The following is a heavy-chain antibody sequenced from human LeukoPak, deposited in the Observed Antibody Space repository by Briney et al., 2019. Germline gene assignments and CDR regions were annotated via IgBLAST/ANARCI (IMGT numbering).Heavy chain of an antibody. D-gene: IGHD6-6*01. CDR1: GFTFSSYA. Sequence: PGGSLRLSCAASGFTFSSYAMSWVRQAPGKGLEWVSAISGSGGSTYYADSVKGRFTISRDNSKNTLYLQMNSLRAEDTAVYYCAKPIIAARPRTFDYWGQGIERVDYWGQGTLVTVSS. J-gene: IGHJ4*02. V-gene: IGHV3-23*01. CDR2: ISGSGGST. CDR3: AKPIIAARPRTFDYWGQGIERVDY.